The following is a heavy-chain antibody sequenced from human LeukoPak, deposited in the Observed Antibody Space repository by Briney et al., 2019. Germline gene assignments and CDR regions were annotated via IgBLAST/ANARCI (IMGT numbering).Heavy chain of an antibody. CDR1: GDSISSSNW. D-gene: IGHD5-12*01. J-gene: IGHJ5*02. V-gene: IGHV4-4*02. CDR3: ARLTRIVATQRFDP. Sequence: SETLSLTCAVSGDSISSSNWWSWVRQPPGKGLEWIGEIYHSGSTHYNPSLKSRVTISVDKSKNQFSLRLSSVTAADTAVYYCARLTRIVATQRFDPWGQGTLVTVSS. CDR2: IYHSGST.